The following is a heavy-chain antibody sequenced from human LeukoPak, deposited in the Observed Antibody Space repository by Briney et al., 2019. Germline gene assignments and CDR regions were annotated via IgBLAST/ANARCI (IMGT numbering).Heavy chain of an antibody. CDR3: AKSYSVGATAHDAFDI. D-gene: IGHD1-26*01. CDR2: ISSTGNTV. Sequence: GGSLRLSCAASGFTFSSYTMNWVRQAPGKGLEWVSSISSTGNTVYYADSVKGRFTIFRDYAKNSLYLQINSLRDEDTAVYYCAKSYSVGATAHDAFDIWGQGTTVTVSS. V-gene: IGHV3-48*02. J-gene: IGHJ3*02. CDR1: GFTFSSYT.